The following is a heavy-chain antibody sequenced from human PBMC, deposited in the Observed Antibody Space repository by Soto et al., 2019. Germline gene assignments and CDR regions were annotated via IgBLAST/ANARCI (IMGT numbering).Heavy chain of an antibody. CDR2: ISDSGGST. CDR3: AKARSYSSGWSDY. Sequence: GGSLRLSCAASGFTFSSYAMTWVRQAPGKGLEWVSAISDSGGSTYYADSVKGRFTISRDNSKNTLYLQMNSLRAGDTVVFYCAKARSYSSGWSDYWGQGTLVTVSS. V-gene: IGHV3-23*01. D-gene: IGHD6-19*01. CDR1: GFTFSSYA. J-gene: IGHJ4*02.